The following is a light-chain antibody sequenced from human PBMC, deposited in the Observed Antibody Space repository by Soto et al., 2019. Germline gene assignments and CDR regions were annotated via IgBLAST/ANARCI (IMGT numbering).Light chain of an antibody. CDR3: QQSNSITWT. CDR2: DAF. CDR1: QSVRSY. J-gene: IGKJ1*01. Sequence: EIVLTQSPATLSLSPGERATLSCRASQSVRSYLAWYQQKPGQTPRLLIYDAFNRATGIPARFSGSGSETDFTLTISSLQPEDFATYSCQQSNSITWTFGQGTKVEIK. V-gene: IGKV3-11*01.